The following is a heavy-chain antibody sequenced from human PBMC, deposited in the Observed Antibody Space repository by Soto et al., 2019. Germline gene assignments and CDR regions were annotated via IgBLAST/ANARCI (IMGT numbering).Heavy chain of an antibody. Sequence: EVQLLESGGGLVQPGGSLRLSCAASGFTFSNYAMSWVRQAPGKGLEWVSIISGSGGTTYHADSVKDRFTISRENSENTLFLQMNSLRAEDTAVYYCAKGVAVGFHFGSSTDRGFDPWGQGTLVTVSS. J-gene: IGHJ5*02. D-gene: IGHD6-6*01. CDR2: ISGSGGTT. CDR3: AKGVAVGFHFGSSTDRGFDP. CDR1: GFTFSNYA. V-gene: IGHV3-23*01.